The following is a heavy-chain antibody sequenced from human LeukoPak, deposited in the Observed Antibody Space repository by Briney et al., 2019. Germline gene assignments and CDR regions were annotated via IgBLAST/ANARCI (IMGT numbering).Heavy chain of an antibody. Sequence: GGSLRLSCAASGFTFSSYSMNWVRQAPGKGLEWVSSISSSSSYIYYADSVKGRFTISRDNAKNSLYLQMDSLRAEDTAVYYCAKAGIVVVTSVDYWGQGTLVTVSS. CDR1: GFTFSSYS. CDR2: ISSSSSYI. J-gene: IGHJ4*02. D-gene: IGHD2-21*02. V-gene: IGHV3-21*01. CDR3: AKAGIVVVTSVDY.